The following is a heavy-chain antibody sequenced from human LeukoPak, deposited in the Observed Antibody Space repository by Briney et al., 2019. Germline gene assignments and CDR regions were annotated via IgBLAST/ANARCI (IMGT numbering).Heavy chain of an antibody. CDR1: GGTFSSYA. CDR3: AREETGTGGNWFDP. Sequence: SVKASCKASGGTFSSYAISWVRQAPGQGLEWMGGIIPIFGTANYAQKFQGRVTITADESTSTAYMELSSLRSEDTAVYYCAREETGTGGNWFDPWGQGTLVTVSS. J-gene: IGHJ5*02. V-gene: IGHV1-69*01. D-gene: IGHD1/OR15-1a*01. CDR2: IIPIFGTA.